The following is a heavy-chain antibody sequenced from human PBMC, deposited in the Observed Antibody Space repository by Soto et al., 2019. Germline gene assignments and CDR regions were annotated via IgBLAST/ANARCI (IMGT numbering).Heavy chain of an antibody. CDR2: IYPGDSDT. J-gene: IGHJ4*02. CDR1: GDSFTTYW. Sequence: PGESLKISWNGSGDSFTTYWIVWVRQMPGKGLEWMGIIYPGDSDTRYSPSFQGQVTISADKSISTAYLQWSSLKASATAMYYCARNTGDPGLFDYWGQGTLVTVSS. CDR3: ARNTGDPGLFDY. D-gene: IGHD3-10*01. V-gene: IGHV5-51*01.